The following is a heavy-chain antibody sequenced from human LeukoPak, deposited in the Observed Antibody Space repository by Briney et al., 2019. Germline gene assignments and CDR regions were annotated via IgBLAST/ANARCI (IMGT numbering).Heavy chain of an antibody. J-gene: IGHJ4*02. CDR1: GYTFTGYY. CDR3: ARGRRRWSYYDILTGYLPPDY. CDR2: INPNSGGT. D-gene: IGHD3-9*01. Sequence: ASVKVSCKASGYTFTGYYMHWVRQAPGQGLEWMGWINPNSGGTNYAQKFQGRVTMTRDTSISTAYMELSRLRSDDTAVYYCARGRRRWSYYDILTGYLPPDYWGQGTLVTVSS. V-gene: IGHV1-2*02.